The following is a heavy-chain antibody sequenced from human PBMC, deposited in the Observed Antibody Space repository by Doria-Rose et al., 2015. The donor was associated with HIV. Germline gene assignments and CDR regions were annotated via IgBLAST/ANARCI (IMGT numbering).Heavy chain of an antibody. CDR1: GVSLSSPGMG. J-gene: IGHJ4*02. CDR2: IFSDDER. Sequence: QVTLKESGPVLVKPTETLTLTCTVSGVSLSSPGMGVSWIRQPPGKALEWLANIFSDDERSYKTSLKSRLTISRGTSKSQVVLTMTDTDPVDPATYYCARIKSSRWYHKYYFDFWGQGTLVIVSA. D-gene: IGHD6-13*01. CDR3: ARIKSSRWYHKYYFDF. V-gene: IGHV2-26*01.